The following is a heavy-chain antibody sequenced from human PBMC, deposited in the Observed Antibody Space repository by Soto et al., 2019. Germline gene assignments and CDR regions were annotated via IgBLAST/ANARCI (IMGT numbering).Heavy chain of an antibody. V-gene: IGHV1-69*13. Sequence: SVKVSCKACGGTFSSYAISWVRQAPGQGLEWMGGIIPIFGTANYAQKFQGRVTITADESTSTAYMELRNLRSEDTAVYYCARGVHYDSSGYYYFYWGQGTLVTVSS. CDR2: IIPIFGTA. CDR3: ARGVHYDSSGYYYFY. CDR1: GGTFSSYA. J-gene: IGHJ4*02. D-gene: IGHD3-22*01.